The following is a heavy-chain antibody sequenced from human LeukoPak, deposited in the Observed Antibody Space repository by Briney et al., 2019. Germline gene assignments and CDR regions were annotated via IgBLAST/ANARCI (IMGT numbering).Heavy chain of an antibody. CDR3: ASSLAAAAHFDY. D-gene: IGHD6-13*01. CDR1: GFTFSSYS. Sequence: TGGSLRLSCAASGFTFSSYSMNWVRQAPGKGLEWVSSISSSSSYIYYAGSVKGRFTISRDNAKNSLYLQMNSLRAEDTAVYYCASSLAAAAHFDYWGQGTLVTVSS. V-gene: IGHV3-21*01. CDR2: ISSSSSYI. J-gene: IGHJ4*02.